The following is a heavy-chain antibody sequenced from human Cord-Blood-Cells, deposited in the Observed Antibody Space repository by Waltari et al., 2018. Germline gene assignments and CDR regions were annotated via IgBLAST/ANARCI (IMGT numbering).Heavy chain of an antibody. V-gene: IGHV3-23*01. CDR3: AKGRRHALDY. CDR1: GFTFSTYA. Sequence: EVQLLASGGGLVQPGGSLRLSCAASGFTFSTYAMIWVRQAPGKGLAWVSAIGGSGGNKDDADSVKGRYTISRDNSKNTLYLQRNSLRAEDTAVYYCAKGRRHALDYWGQGTLVTVSS. CDR2: IGGSGGNK. J-gene: IGHJ4*02. D-gene: IGHD2-2*01.